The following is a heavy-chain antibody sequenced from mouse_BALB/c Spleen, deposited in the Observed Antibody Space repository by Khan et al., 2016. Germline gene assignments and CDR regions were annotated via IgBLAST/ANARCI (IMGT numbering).Heavy chain of an antibody. CDR2: IYPSDSYT. J-gene: IGHJ2*01. V-gene: IGHV1-69*02. Sequence: QVQLQQPGAELVRPWASVKLSCKASGYTFTSYWINWVKQRPGQGLDWIGNIYPSDSYTNYNQKFKDKATLTVDKSSSTAYMQLSSPTSEDSAVYYCTRDYGYDFDYWGQGTTLTVSS. D-gene: IGHD1-2*01. CDR3: TRDYGYDFDY. CDR1: GYTFTSYW.